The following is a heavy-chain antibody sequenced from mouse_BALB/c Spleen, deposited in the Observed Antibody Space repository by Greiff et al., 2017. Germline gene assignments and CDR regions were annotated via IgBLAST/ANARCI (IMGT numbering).Heavy chain of an antibody. D-gene: IGHD1-1*01. CDR1: GYAFSSSW. J-gene: IGHJ2*01. CDR2: IYPGDGDT. CDR3: ARRTVWADFDY. V-gene: IGHV1-82*01. Sequence: VKLVESGPELVKPGASVKISCKASGYAFSSSWMNWVKQRPGQGLEWIGRIYPGDGDTNYNGKFKGKATLTADKSSSTAYMQLSSLTSVDSAVYFSARRTVWADFDYWGQGTTLTVSS.